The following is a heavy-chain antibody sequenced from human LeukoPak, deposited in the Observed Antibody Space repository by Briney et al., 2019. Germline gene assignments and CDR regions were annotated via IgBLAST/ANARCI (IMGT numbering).Heavy chain of an antibody. CDR1: GGSISSYY. CDR2: IYYSGST. J-gene: IGHJ5*02. CDR3: ARGDSAHDILTGYYWYNWFDP. Sequence: PSETLSLTCTVSGGSISSYYWSWIRQPPGKGLEWIGYIYYSGSTNYNPSLKSRVTISVDTSKNQFSLKLSSVTAADTAVYYCARGDSAHDILTGYYWYNWFDPWGQGTLVTVSS. V-gene: IGHV4-59*08. D-gene: IGHD3-9*01.